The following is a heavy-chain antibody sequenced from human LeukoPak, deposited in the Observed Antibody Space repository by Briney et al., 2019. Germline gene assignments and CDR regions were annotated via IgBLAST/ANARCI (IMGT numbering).Heavy chain of an antibody. Sequence: SETLSLTCTVSGGSISSYYWSWIRQPAGKGLEWIGRIYTSGSTNYNPSLKSRVTMSVDTSKNQFSLKLSSVTAADTAVYYCARDSYFYSSSWRGYYYYYMDVWGKGTTVTVSS. CDR3: ARDSYFYSSSWRGYYYYYMDV. CDR2: IYTSGST. J-gene: IGHJ6*03. V-gene: IGHV4-4*07. D-gene: IGHD6-13*01. CDR1: GGSISSYY.